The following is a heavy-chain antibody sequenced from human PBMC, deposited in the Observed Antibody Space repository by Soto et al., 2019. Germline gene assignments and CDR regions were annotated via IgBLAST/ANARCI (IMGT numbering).Heavy chain of an antibody. CDR2: IYYSGST. CDR1: GGSINSSSYY. V-gene: IGHV4-39*01. D-gene: IGHD2-2*01. CDR3: ARNEGSGYCSSTSCSTYWYFDL. J-gene: IGHJ2*01. Sequence: KPSETLSLTCAVCGGSINSSSYYGGWIRQPSGKGLEWIGSIYYSGSTYYNPSLKSRVTISVDTSKNQFSLKLSSVTAADTAVYYCARNEGSGYCSSTSCSTYWYFDLWGRGTLVTVSS.